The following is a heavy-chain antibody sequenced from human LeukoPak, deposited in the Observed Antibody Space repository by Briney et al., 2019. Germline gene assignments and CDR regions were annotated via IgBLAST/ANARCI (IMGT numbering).Heavy chain of an antibody. D-gene: IGHD3-3*01. J-gene: IGHJ3*02. CDR1: GYTFTGYY. Sequence: ASVKVSCKASGYTFTGYYMHWVRQAPGQGLEWMGWINPNSGGTNYARKFQGRVTMTRDTSISTAYMELSRLRSDDTAVYYCARISSTESYYDFWSGSTAARRGAFDIWGQGTMVTVSS. CDR3: ARISSTESYYDFWSGSTAARRGAFDI. V-gene: IGHV1-2*02. CDR2: INPNSGGT.